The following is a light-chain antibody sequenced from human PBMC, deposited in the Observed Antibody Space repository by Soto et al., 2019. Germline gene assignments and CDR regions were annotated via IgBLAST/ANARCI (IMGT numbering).Light chain of an antibody. V-gene: IGKV4-1*01. CDR3: QQYYSTPYT. J-gene: IGKJ2*01. CDR1: QSVLYSSNNKNY. Sequence: DIVMTQSPDSLAVSLGERATINCKSSQSVLYSSNNKNYLAWYQQKPGQPPKLLIYWASTRESGVPDRFSGSGSGTDVTLTIISLQAEDGAVYYCQQYYSTPYTFGQGTKLEIK. CDR2: WAS.